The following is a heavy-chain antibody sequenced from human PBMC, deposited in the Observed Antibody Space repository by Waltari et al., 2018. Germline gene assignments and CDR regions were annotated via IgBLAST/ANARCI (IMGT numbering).Heavy chain of an antibody. CDR2: SYTSGST. Sequence: QVQLQESGPGLVKPSQTLSLTCTVSGGSISSGSYYWSWIRQPAGKGLGGIGYSYTSGSTNYNPSLKSRVTISVDTSKNQFSLKLSSVTAADTAVYYCARDYSDDAFDIWGQGTMVTVSS. D-gene: IGHD4-4*01. J-gene: IGHJ3*02. CDR1: GGSISSGSYY. V-gene: IGHV4-61*09. CDR3: ARDYSDDAFDI.